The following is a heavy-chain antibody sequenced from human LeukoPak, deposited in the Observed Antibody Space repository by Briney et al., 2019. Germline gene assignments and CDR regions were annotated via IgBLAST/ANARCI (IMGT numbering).Heavy chain of an antibody. Sequence: NRGESLKISCKGSGYSFTSYWIGWVRQMPGKGLEWMGIIYPGDSETRYSPSFQGQVTISADKSISTAYLQWSSLKASDTAMYYCARHWPSYSSSAHFDYWGQGTLVTVSS. CDR1: GYSFTSYW. J-gene: IGHJ4*02. V-gene: IGHV5-51*01. CDR2: IYPGDSET. CDR3: ARHWPSYSSSAHFDY. D-gene: IGHD6-13*01.